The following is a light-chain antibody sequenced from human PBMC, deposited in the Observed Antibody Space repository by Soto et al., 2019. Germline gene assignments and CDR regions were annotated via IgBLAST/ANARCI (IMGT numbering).Light chain of an antibody. V-gene: IGKV1-16*02. CDR2: DAS. CDR1: QDINNL. J-gene: IGKJ1*01. Sequence: DIQMTQSPSSLSASVGDRVTITCRASQDINNLLDWFQQRPGEAPKTLIYDASRLHSGVPSKFSGSGSGTDFTLTISSLQPEDFATYYCLQYKTYPRTFGQGTKVDIK. CDR3: LQYKTYPRT.